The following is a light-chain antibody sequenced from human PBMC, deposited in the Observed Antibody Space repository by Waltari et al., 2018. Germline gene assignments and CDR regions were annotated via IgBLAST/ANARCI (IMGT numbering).Light chain of an antibody. J-gene: IGLJ3*02. CDR2: DVD. CDR1: SSDVGSNNR. CDR3: CSYAGRYTWV. V-gene: IGLV2-11*01. Sequence: QSALTPPRSVSGSPGQSVTISCTGASSDVGSNNRVSWYQQPPGTAPKLIIHDVDKRPSGVPDRFSGSKSGNTASLTISGLQGEDEADYYCCSYAGRYTWVFGGGTKLTVL.